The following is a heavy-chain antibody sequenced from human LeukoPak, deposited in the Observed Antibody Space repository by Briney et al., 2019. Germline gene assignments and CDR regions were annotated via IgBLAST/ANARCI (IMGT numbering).Heavy chain of an antibody. CDR1: RYTFTGYY. D-gene: IGHD3-10*01. Sequence: ASMKVSCKASRYTFTGYYMDWVRQAPGQGLEWMGWTNPNSGGTNYAQKFQGRVTMTRDTSISTAYMVLNRLRSDDTAVYYCAREYYYGSGNYYNRIDYWGQGTLVTVSS. CDR3: AREYYYGSGNYYNRIDY. CDR2: TNPNSGGT. J-gene: IGHJ4*02. V-gene: IGHV1-2*02.